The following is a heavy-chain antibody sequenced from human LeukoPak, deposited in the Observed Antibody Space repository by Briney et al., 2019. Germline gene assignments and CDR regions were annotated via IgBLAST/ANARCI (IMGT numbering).Heavy chain of an antibody. D-gene: IGHD4-23*01. CDR2: ISDGGEGA. V-gene: IGHV3-23*01. CDR1: GFPFRRYA. Sequence: VGSLRLSCAASGFPFRRYAMTWVRQAPGKGLEWLSDISDGGEGAHYADSVRGRVTISRDNSTNTLSLQMNSMVVDYRAVYYCARVNYGGNSGYHLDDWGQGTLVTVSS. J-gene: IGHJ4*02. CDR3: ARVNYGGNSGYHLDD.